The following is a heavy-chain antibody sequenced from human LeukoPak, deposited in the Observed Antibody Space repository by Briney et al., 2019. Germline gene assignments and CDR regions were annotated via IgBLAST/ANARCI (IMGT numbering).Heavy chain of an antibody. V-gene: IGHV1-69-2*01. Sequence: ASAKISCKVSGYTFTDYYMHCVQQAPGKGLEWMGPVDPEDGETIYAEKFQGRVTITADTSTDTAYMELSSLRSEDTAVYYCATAKKNPHWGQGTLVTVSS. D-gene: IGHD4/OR15-4a*01. CDR2: VDPEDGET. CDR1: GYTFTDYY. J-gene: IGHJ4*02. CDR3: ATAKKNPH.